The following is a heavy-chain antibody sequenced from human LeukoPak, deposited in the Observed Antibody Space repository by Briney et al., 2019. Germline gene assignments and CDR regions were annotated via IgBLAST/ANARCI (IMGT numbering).Heavy chain of an antibody. D-gene: IGHD3-3*01. CDR2: VNPNIGGT. CDR1: GYTFTGYY. CDR3: ARGGLLRFLEWLLFFDY. Sequence: ASVKVSCKASGYTFTGYYMHWVRQAPGQGLEWMGWVNPNIGGTNYAQKFQGRVTMTRDTSISTAYMELSRLRSDDTAVYYCARGGLLRFLEWLLFFDYWGQGTLVTVSS. V-gene: IGHV1-2*02. J-gene: IGHJ4*02.